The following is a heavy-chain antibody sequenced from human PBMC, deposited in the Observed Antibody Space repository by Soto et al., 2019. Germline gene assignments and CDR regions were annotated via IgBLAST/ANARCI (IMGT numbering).Heavy chain of an antibody. D-gene: IGHD3-16*02. Sequence: GASLKISCQASGYTFTSYGISWVRQAPGQGLEWMGWISAYNGNTNYAQKLQGRVTMTTDTSTSTAYMELRSLRSDDTAVYYCARAESYRDFDYWGQGTLVTVSS. V-gene: IGHV1-18*01. J-gene: IGHJ4*02. CDR3: ARAESYRDFDY. CDR2: ISAYNGNT. CDR1: GYTFTSYG.